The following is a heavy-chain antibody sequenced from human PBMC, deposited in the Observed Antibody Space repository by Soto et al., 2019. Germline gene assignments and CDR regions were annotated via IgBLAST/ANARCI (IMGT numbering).Heavy chain of an antibody. CDR3: ARGIFGAGTANDY. Sequence: EVQLVESGGGLVQPGGSLRLSCAASGFTFSGSWMHWVRQAPGKGLVWVSRINGDGSGTSYADFVKGRFTISRDDAENTLFLQMSGLRAEDTAVYYCARGIFGAGTANDYWGQGTMVTVSS. V-gene: IGHV3-74*01. CDR1: GFTFSGSW. D-gene: IGHD3-3*01. J-gene: IGHJ4*02. CDR2: INGDGSGT.